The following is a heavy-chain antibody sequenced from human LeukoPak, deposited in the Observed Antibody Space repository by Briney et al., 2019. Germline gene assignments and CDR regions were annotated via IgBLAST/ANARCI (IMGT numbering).Heavy chain of an antibody. J-gene: IGHJ6*02. CDR2: ISGSGGST. CDR1: GFTFSSYA. Sequence: PSGGSLRLSCAASGFTFSSYAMSWVRQAPGKGLEWVSAISGSGGSTYYADSVKGRFTISRDNSKNTLYLQMNSLRAEDTAVYYCANAEYYDFWSGPSFYYYYGMDVWGQGTTVTVSS. V-gene: IGHV3-23*01. CDR3: ANAEYYDFWSGPSFYYYYGMDV. D-gene: IGHD3-3*01.